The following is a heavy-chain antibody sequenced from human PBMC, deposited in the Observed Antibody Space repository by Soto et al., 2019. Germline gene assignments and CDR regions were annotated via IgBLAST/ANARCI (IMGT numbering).Heavy chain of an antibody. CDR3: VTAIAVAGTYDAFDI. CDR2: IYTSGST. J-gene: IGHJ3*02. Sequence: QVQLQESGPGLVKPSETLSLTCTVSGGSISSYYWSWIRQPAGKGLEWIGRIYTSGSTNYNPSLKSRVTMSVDTSKTQFSLKLSSVTVADTAVYYCVTAIAVAGTYDAFDIWGQGTMVTVSS. D-gene: IGHD6-19*01. V-gene: IGHV4-4*07. CDR1: GGSISSYY.